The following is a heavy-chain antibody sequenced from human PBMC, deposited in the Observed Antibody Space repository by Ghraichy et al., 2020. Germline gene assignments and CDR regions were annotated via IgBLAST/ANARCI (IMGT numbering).Heavy chain of an antibody. CDR2: IYYSGST. Sequence: SETLSLTCTVSGGSISSGGYYWSWIRQHPGKGLEWIGYIYYSGSTYYNPSLKSRVTISVDTSKNQFSLKLSSVTAADTAVYYCARGNYDFWSGYQQTSFDYWGQGTLVTVSS. CDR1: GGSISSGGYY. V-gene: IGHV4-31*03. D-gene: IGHD3-3*01. J-gene: IGHJ4*02. CDR3: ARGNYDFWSGYQQTSFDY.